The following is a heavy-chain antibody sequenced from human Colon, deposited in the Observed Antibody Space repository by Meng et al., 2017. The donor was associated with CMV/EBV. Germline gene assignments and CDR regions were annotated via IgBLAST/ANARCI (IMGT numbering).Heavy chain of an antibody. D-gene: IGHD3-10*01. CDR1: CAFITSYS. V-gene: IGHV4-4*07. J-gene: IGHJ4*02. Sequence: QVLLAAWGPGLVTPSDTLSLRCTVLCAFITSYSWSWNRQPAGKGLEWIGRVYISGNTNYNPSLKSRVTMSMDTSKNQLSLNIRSVTAADTAVYYCARDSNLSGLAYWGQGTLVTVSS. CDR3: ARDSNLSGLAY. CDR2: VYISGNT.